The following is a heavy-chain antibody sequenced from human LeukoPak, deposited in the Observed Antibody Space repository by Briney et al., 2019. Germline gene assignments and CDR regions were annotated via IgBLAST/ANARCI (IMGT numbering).Heavy chain of an antibody. CDR3: AREVSSSWYYFDY. CDR1: GFTFSSYG. CDR2: IRYDGSNK. J-gene: IGHJ4*02. V-gene: IGHV3-30*02. Sequence: GGSLRLSCAASGFTFSSYGMHWVRQAPGKGLEWVAFIRYDGSNKYYADSVKGRFTISRDNAKNSLYLQMNSLRAEDTAVYYCAREVSSSWYYFDYWGQGTLVTVSS. D-gene: IGHD6-13*01.